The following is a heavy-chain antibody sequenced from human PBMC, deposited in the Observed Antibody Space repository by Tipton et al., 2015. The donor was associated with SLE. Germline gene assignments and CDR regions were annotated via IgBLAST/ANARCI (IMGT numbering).Heavy chain of an antibody. J-gene: IGHJ3*02. CDR3: ARDRVAHFAFDI. V-gene: IGHV4-59*12. D-gene: IGHD2-15*01. Sequence: TLSLTYTVSGGSISSYYWSWIRQPPGKGLEWIGYIYYSGNTNYNPSLKSRVTMSVDTSKNQFSLKLSSVTAADTAVYYCARDRVAHFAFDIWGQGTMITVSS. CDR1: GGSISSYY. CDR2: IYYSGNT.